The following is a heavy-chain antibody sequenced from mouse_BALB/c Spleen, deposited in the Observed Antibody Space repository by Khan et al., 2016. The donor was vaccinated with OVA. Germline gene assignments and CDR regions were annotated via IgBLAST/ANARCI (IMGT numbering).Heavy chain of an antibody. CDR2: ISSGGGST. D-gene: IGHD2-1*01. J-gene: IGHJ4*01. CDR3: ARGWGGNFYYAMDS. Sequence: DVQLVESGGGLVKPGGSLKLSCAASGFAFSSYDMSWVRQTPEKRLEWVAYISSGGGSTYYPDTVKGRFTISRDNAKNTLYLQMSSLKSEDTAMYYCARGWGGNFYYAMDSWGQGMSVTVSS. V-gene: IGHV5-12-1*01. CDR1: GFAFSSYD.